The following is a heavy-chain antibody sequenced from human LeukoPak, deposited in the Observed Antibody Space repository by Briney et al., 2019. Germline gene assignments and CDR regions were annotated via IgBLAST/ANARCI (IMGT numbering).Heavy chain of an antibody. CDR2: ISSKAYGGTT. V-gene: IGHV3-49*04. CDR1: GFTFGYYG. CDR3: TREAGLWFGELQAFDY. J-gene: IGHJ4*02. D-gene: IGHD3-10*01. Sequence: PGGSLRLSCTGSGFTFGYYGMTWVRQAPGKGLEWVGFISSKAYGGTTEYAASVKGRFTISRDDSKSIAYLQMNSLKTEDTAVYYCTREAGLWFGELQAFDYWGQGTLVTVSS.